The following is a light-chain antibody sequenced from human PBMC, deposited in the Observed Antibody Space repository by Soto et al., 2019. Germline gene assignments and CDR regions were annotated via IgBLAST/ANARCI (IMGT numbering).Light chain of an antibody. V-gene: IGKV1D-12*01. J-gene: IGKJ5*01. CDR2: AAS. CDR3: QQTHSFPIT. CDR1: QGISRW. Sequence: DIQMNQSPSSLSASVGDRVTITCRASQGISRWLAWYQQKPGEAPKFLIYAASSFQSGVPSRFSVSGAGTDFSRTIRSLQPEDFATYYCQQTHSFPITFGQGTRREIK.